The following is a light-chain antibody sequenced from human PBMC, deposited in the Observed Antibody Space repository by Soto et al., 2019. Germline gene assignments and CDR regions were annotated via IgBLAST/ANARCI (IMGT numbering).Light chain of an antibody. Sequence: EMVWTQSPGTLSLSPGERATLACRSSQSVSSNLAWYQQKPGQAPRLLISDASTRATGIPARFSGSGSGTEFTLTVSSLQSEDFAVYYCQQYIKWPITFGQGTRLEIK. V-gene: IGKV3-15*01. CDR3: QQYIKWPIT. CDR2: DAS. CDR1: QSVSSN. J-gene: IGKJ5*01.